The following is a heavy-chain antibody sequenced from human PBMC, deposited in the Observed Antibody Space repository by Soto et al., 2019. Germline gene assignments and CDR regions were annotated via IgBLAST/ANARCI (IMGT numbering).Heavy chain of an antibody. CDR1: GGSISSGDYY. J-gene: IGHJ4*02. Sequence: LSLTCTVSGGSISSGDYYWSWIRQPPGKGLEWVGRIRRKANSYTTVYAASVRGRFIISRDDSMNSVYLQMNSLKTEDTAVYYCARGPDSSTSYYGPFEYWGQGILVTVSS. CDR3: ARGPDSSTSYYGPFEY. D-gene: IGHD3-9*01. CDR2: IRRKANSYTT. V-gene: IGHV3-72*01.